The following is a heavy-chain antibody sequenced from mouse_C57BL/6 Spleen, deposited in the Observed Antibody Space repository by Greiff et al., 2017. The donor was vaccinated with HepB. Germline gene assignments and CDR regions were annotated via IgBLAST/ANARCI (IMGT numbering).Heavy chain of an antibody. CDR3: ARGLDYGNHAMDY. Sequence: QVQLQQPGAELVRPGSSVKLSCTASGYTFTSYWLHWVKQRPIQGLEWIGNIDPSDSETHYNQQFKDKATLTVDNSSSTAYMQLSSLTSEDSAVYDCARGLDYGNHAMDYWGKGTSGTV. CDR1: GYTFTSYW. CDR2: IDPSDSET. D-gene: IGHD2-1*01. V-gene: IGHV1-52*01. J-gene: IGHJ4*01.